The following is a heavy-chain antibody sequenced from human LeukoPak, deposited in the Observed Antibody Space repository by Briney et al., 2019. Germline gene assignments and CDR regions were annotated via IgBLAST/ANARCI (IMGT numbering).Heavy chain of an antibody. CDR3: ARGYCTNGVCYTAYYYYYMDV. CDR1: GGSISSYY. V-gene: IGHV4-59*01. Sequence: PSETLSLTCTVSGGSISSYYWSWIRQPPGKGLEWIGYIYYSGSTNYNPSLKSRVTISVDTSKNQFSLKLSSVTAADTAVYYCARGYCTNGVCYTAYYYYYMDVWGKGTAVTVSS. J-gene: IGHJ6*03. D-gene: IGHD2-8*01. CDR2: IYYSGST.